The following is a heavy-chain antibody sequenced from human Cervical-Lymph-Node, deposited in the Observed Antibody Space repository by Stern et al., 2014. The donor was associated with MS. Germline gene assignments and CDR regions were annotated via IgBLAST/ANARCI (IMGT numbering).Heavy chain of an antibody. J-gene: IGHJ6*02. Sequence: EVQLVESGGGFVQPGGSLRLFCAASGFTFNNHWIHWVRQSPGKGVVWVSGINPDSSWRSDADSVQGRLTVSRDNATNTVYLQMSGLRVEDSAVYYCASAVDCGVGSCHPYEYNGMDVWGQGATVSVSS. CDR2: INPDSSWR. CDR3: ASAVDCGVGSCHPYEYNGMDV. D-gene: IGHD2-15*01. V-gene: IGHV3-74*02. CDR1: GFTFNNHW.